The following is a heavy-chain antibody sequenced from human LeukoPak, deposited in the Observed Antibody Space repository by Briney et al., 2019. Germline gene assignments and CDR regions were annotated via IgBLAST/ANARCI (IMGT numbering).Heavy chain of an antibody. V-gene: IGHV3-23*01. CDR3: AKDHSGGRSTSLLFDY. CDR2: ISGSGGST. D-gene: IGHD6-19*01. J-gene: IGHJ4*02. Sequence: GGSLRLSCAASGFTFSSYAMSWVRQAPGKGLEWVSAISGSGGSTYYADSVKGRFTISRDNSKNTLYLQMNSLRAEDTAVYYCAKDHSGGRSTSLLFDYWGQGTLVTVSS. CDR1: GFTFSSYA.